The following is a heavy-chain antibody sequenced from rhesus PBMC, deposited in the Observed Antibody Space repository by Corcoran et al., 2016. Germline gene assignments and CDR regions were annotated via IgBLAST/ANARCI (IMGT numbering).Heavy chain of an antibody. CDR2: IDGNGAST. V-gene: IGHV4-73*01. CDR1: GGSISGRYY. CDR3: ARRGVDTFDF. J-gene: IGHJ3*01. D-gene: IGHD3-34*01. Sequence: QVKLQQWGEGLMKPSETLSLTCAVYGGSISGRYYWSWIRPAPGKGLEWIGNIDGNGASTSFNPSLKNRTTISKDTSKNQFSLKLRSVTAADTAVYYCARRGVDTFDFWGQGLRVTVSS.